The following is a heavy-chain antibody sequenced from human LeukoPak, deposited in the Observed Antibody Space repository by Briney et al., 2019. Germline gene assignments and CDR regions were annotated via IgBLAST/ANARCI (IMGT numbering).Heavy chain of an antibody. J-gene: IGHJ4*02. CDR2: IYYSGST. Sequence: TSETLSLTCTASGGSISSYYWSWIRQPPGKGLEWIGYIYYSGSTNYNPSLKSRVTISVDTSKNQFSLKLSSVTAADTAVYYCASRRYSSGWYVYWGQGTLVTVSS. V-gene: IGHV4-59*01. CDR3: ASRRYSSGWYVY. D-gene: IGHD6-19*01. CDR1: GGSISSYY.